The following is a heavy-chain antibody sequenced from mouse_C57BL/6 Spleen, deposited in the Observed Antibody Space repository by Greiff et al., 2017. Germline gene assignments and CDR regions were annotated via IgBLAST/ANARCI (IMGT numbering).Heavy chain of an antibody. CDR2: IDPETGGT. V-gene: IGHV1-15*01. CDR3: TRSDSSGVDY. D-gene: IGHD1-1*01. J-gene: IGHJ4*01. Sequence: QVQLQQSGAELVRPGASVTLSCKASGYTFTDYEMHWVKQTPVHGLEWIGAIDPETGGTAYNQKFKGKAILTADKSSSTAYIELRSLTSEDSAVYYCTRSDSSGVDYWGQGTSVTVSS. CDR1: GYTFTDYE.